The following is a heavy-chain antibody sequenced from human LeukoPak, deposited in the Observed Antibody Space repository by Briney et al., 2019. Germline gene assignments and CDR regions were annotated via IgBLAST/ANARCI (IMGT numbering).Heavy chain of an antibody. D-gene: IGHD2-2*02. J-gene: IGHJ4*02. CDR1: GGTFSSYA. CDR3: ARSRIQGYCSSTSCYTLDY. Sequence: SVKVSCKASGGTFSSYAISWVRQAPGQGLEWMGGIIPMFGTANYAQKFQGRVTITADESTSTAYMELSSLRSEDTAVYYCARSRIQGYCSSTSCYTLDYWGQGTLVTVSS. CDR2: IIPMFGTA. V-gene: IGHV1-69*13.